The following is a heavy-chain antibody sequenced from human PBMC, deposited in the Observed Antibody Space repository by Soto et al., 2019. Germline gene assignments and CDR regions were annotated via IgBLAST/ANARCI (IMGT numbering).Heavy chain of an antibody. D-gene: IGHD3-16*01. V-gene: IGHV1-3*01. CDR1: GYTFTSYA. CDR2: INAGNGNT. CDR3: ARGYGGPIGWFDP. Sequence: ASVKVSCKASGYTFTSYAMNWVRQAPGQRLEWMGWINAGNGNTKYSQKFQGRVTITRDTSASTAYMELSSLRSEDTAVYYCARGYGGPIGWFDPWGQGTLVTVSS. J-gene: IGHJ5*02.